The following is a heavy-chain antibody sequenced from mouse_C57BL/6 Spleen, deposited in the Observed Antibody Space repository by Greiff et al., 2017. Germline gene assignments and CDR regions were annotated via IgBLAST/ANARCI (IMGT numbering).Heavy chain of an antibody. D-gene: IGHD1-1*01. CDR3: ARFDYYGSSRYFDV. J-gene: IGHJ1*03. V-gene: IGHV1-52*01. CDR1: GYTFTSYW. Sequence: VQLQQPGAELVRPGSSVKLSCKASGYTFTSYWMHWVKQRPIQGLEWIGNIDPSDSETHYNQKFKDKATLTVDKSSSTAYMQLSSLTSEDSAVYYCARFDYYGSSRYFDVWGTGTTVTVSS. CDR2: IDPSDSET.